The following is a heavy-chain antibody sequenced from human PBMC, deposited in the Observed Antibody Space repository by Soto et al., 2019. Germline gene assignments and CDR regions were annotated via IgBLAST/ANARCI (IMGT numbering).Heavy chain of an antibody. J-gene: IGHJ4*02. CDR1: GFTFSSYG. Sequence: QVQLVESGGGVVQPGRSLRLSCAASGFTFSSYGMHWVRQAPGKGLEWVAVIWYDGSNKYYADSVKGRFTISRDNSTNTLYLQMNSLRAEDTAVYYCARDRASIVVVTAIGYWGQGTLVTVSS. CDR2: IWYDGSNK. V-gene: IGHV3-33*01. CDR3: ARDRASIVVVTAIGY. D-gene: IGHD2-21*02.